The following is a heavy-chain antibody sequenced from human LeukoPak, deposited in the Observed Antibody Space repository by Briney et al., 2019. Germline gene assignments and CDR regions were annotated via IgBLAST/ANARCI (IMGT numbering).Heavy chain of an antibody. CDR2: IRHDGSEK. CDR1: GFTLSSYW. J-gene: IGHJ4*02. CDR3: GTRAY. Sequence: PGGSLRLSCAASGFTLSSYWMIWVRKAPGKGLEWVANIRHDGSEKYYVDSVKGRFTVSRDNAKNSLFLQMNSLRAEDTAVYYCGTRAYWGQGTLVTVSS. V-gene: IGHV3-7*01.